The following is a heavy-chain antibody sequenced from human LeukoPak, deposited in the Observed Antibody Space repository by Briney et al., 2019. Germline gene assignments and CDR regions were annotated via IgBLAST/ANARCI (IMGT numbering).Heavy chain of an antibody. Sequence: ASVKVSCKASGYTFTSYGITWVRQAPGQGLEWMGWISAYNGDTNYAQKLQGRVTMTTDTSTSTAYMELSRLRSDDTAVYYCARDDYYDSSGYRPNWFDPWGQGTLVTVSS. J-gene: IGHJ5*02. CDR2: ISAYNGDT. CDR3: ARDDYYDSSGYRPNWFDP. D-gene: IGHD3-22*01. V-gene: IGHV1-18*01. CDR1: GYTFTSYG.